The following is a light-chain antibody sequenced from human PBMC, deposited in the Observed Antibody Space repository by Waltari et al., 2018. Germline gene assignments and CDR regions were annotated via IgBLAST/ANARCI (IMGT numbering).Light chain of an antibody. Sequence: QSALTQPRSVSGSPGQSVTISCSGTSSDIGAYFYVSWYQQHPGKAPRLIIYDIKKRPSGVPDRFSGSKSGNTASLTISGLQPDDGADYFCCSYAGNSMIFGGGTMLTVL. CDR2: DIK. CDR3: CSYAGNSMI. V-gene: IGLV2-11*01. J-gene: IGLJ2*01. CDR1: SSDIGAYFY.